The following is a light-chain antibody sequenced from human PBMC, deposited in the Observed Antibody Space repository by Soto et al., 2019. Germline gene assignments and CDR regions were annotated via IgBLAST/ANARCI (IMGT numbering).Light chain of an antibody. J-gene: IGLJ1*01. CDR3: SSYTSTSSFYV. CDR1: NSDIGNYDF. Sequence: QSALTQPASVSGSPGQSITISCTGANSDIGNYDFVSWYRQHPGEAPKVLIFDVSNRPSGISNRFSGSKSGNTASLTIYGLQAEDEADYFCSSYTSTSSFYVFGTGTKLTVL. CDR2: DVS. V-gene: IGLV2-14*03.